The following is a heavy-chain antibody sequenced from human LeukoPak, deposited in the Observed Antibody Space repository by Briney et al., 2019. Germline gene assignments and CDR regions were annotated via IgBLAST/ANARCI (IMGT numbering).Heavy chain of an antibody. Sequence: ASVKVSCKASGYTFTSYGISWVRQAPGQGLEWMGWISAYNGNTNYAQKLQGRVTMTTDTSTSTAYMELRSLRSDDTAVYYCARDDLAAAGAYYYGMDVWGKGTTVAVSS. CDR3: ARDDLAAAGAYYYGMDV. J-gene: IGHJ6*04. D-gene: IGHD6-13*01. CDR2: ISAYNGNT. CDR1: GYTFTSYG. V-gene: IGHV1-18*04.